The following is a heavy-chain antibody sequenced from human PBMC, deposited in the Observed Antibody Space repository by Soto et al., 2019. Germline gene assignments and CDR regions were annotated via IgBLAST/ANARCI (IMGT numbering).Heavy chain of an antibody. Sequence: QVQLVQSGAEVKKPGASVKVSCKASGYTFTSYGISWVRQAPGQGLEWMGWISAYNGNTNYAQKLQGRVTMTTNTSTSTAYMELRRLRSDGTAVYYCARARGAYGMDVWGQGTTVTVSS. CDR2: ISAYNGNT. CDR1: GYTFTSYG. V-gene: IGHV1-18*01. J-gene: IGHJ6*02. CDR3: ARARGAYGMDV.